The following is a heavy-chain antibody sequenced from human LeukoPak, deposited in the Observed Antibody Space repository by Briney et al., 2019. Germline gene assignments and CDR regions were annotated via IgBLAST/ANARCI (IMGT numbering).Heavy chain of an antibody. D-gene: IGHD3-10*01. CDR3: ARIQSAGTSDAFDI. J-gene: IGHJ3*02. CDR2: TSGYNGHT. Sequence: GASVKVSCKASVYTFDTYGISWVRQAPGQGLEWMGWTSGYNGHTKYAQKFHDRVTLTTDTSTSTAYMEMRSLRSDDTAVYYCARIQSAGTSDAFDIWGQGTMLTVS. CDR1: VYTFDTYG. V-gene: IGHV1-18*01.